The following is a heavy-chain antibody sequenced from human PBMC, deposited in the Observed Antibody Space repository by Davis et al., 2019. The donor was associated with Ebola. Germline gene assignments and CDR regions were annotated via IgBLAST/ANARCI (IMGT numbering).Heavy chain of an antibody. D-gene: IGHD6-13*01. V-gene: IGHV4-4*07. CDR1: GGSISSYY. CDR2: IYTSGST. J-gene: IGHJ5*02. Sequence: GSLRLSCTVSGGSISSYYWSWIRQPAGKGLEWIGRIYTSGSTNYNPSLKSRVTMSVDTSKNQFSLDLSSVTAADTAVYYCARGSSSWYWFDPWGQGTLVTVSS. CDR3: ARGSSSWYWFDP.